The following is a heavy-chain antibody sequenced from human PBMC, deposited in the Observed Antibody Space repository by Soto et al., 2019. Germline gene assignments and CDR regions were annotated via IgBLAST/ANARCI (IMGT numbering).Heavy chain of an antibody. Sequence: ASVKVSCKASGYTFNSYDISWVRQDPGQGLEWMVLLNPSGGSTSYAQKRHGRVTKTRDTSTSTVYMELSSLSSEATAVYYCARTEQQLVFDYWGQGTLVTVS. V-gene: IGHV1-46*02. CDR3: ARTEQQLVFDY. J-gene: IGHJ4*02. CDR1: GYTFNSYD. D-gene: IGHD6-13*01. CDR2: LNPSGGST.